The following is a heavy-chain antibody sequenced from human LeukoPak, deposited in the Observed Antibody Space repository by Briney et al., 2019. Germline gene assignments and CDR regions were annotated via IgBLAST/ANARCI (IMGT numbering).Heavy chain of an antibody. D-gene: IGHD4-17*01. CDR1: GGSISSHY. V-gene: IGHV4-59*11. CDR3: ARGGTTVTPGLPWFDP. J-gene: IGHJ5*02. Sequence: SETLSLTCSVSGGSISSHYWSWIRQPPGKGLEWIGHIYYSGSTKYNPSLKSRVTISVDTSKNQFSLKLSSVTAADTAVYYCARGGTTVTPGLPWFDPWGQGTLVTVSS. CDR2: IYYSGST.